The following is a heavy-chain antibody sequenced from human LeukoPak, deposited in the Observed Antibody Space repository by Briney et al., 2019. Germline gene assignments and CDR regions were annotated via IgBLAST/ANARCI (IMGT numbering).Heavy chain of an antibody. CDR2: IHYSGST. CDR1: GGSISSGGYY. Sequence: SETLSLTCTVSGGSISSGGYYWSWIRQHPGKGLEWIGYIHYSGSTYYNPSLKSRVTRSVDTSKNQFSLKLSSVTAADTAVYYCARCGITMVRGVPLYGMDVWGQGTTVTVSS. CDR3: ARCGITMVRGVPLYGMDV. J-gene: IGHJ6*02. V-gene: IGHV4-31*03. D-gene: IGHD3-10*01.